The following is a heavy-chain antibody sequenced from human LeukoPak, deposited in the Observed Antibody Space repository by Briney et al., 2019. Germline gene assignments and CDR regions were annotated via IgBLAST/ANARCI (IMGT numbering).Heavy chain of an antibody. D-gene: IGHD1-26*01. CDR1: GYTFTGYY. Sequence: ASVRVSCKASGYTFTGYYMHWVRQAPGPGLEWMGWINPNSGGTKYAQNFQGRVTMTRGTSISTAYMELSSLRSDATAGYYCARVETRSPSGSYFSWFDPWGQGTLVTVSS. V-gene: IGHV1-2*02. CDR2: INPNSGGT. CDR3: ARVETRSPSGSYFSWFDP. J-gene: IGHJ5*02.